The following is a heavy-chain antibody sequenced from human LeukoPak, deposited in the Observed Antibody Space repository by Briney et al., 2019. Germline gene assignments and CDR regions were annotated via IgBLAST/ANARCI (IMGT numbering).Heavy chain of an antibody. CDR3: ARGSATGDFPPNY. V-gene: IGHV1-2*02. D-gene: IGHD7-27*01. Sequence: ASVKVSCKASGYAFTGSYLHWVRQAPGQGLESMGWINPYSGGANYAQQFQGRVTMTRDTSISTAYMDLTRPRSDDTAVYYCARGSATGDFPPNYWGQGTLVTVSS. CDR1: GYAFTGSY. CDR2: INPYSGGA. J-gene: IGHJ4*02.